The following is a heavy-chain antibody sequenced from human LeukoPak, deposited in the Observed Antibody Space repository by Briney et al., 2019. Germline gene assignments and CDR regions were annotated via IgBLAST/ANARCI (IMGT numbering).Heavy chain of an antibody. CDR1: GFTFSSYA. J-gene: IGHJ4*02. CDR2: ISGSGGST. CDR3: AYMRGLYYGIDY. Sequence: GGSLRLSCAASGFTFSSYAMSWVRQAPGKGLEWVSAISGSGGSTYYADSVKGRFTISRDNSKNTLYLQMNSLRAEDTAVYYCAYMRGLYYGIDYWGQGTLVTVSS. D-gene: IGHD3-10*01. V-gene: IGHV3-23*01.